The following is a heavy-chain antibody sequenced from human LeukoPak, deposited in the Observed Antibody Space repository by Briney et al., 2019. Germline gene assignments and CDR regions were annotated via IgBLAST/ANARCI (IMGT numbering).Heavy chain of an antibody. Sequence: GGSLRLSCAASGFTFSIYWMICGRQAPGKGLEWVGNIKQDGSEKRYADSVRGRFTISRDNAQTSLYLQMNSLRAEDTAVYSRATDPRRQLTWGQGTLVTVSS. D-gene: IGHD1-1*01. CDR3: ATDPRRQLT. CDR1: GFTFSIYW. J-gene: IGHJ5*02. V-gene: IGHV3-7*05. CDR2: IKQDGSEK.